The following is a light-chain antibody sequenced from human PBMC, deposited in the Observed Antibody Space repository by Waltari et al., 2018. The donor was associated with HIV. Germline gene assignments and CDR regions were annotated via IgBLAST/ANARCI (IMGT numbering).Light chain of an antibody. CDR1: SSDVGGYNY. CDR3: CSHAAFNILL. J-gene: IGLJ2*01. V-gene: IGLV2-14*01. Sequence: QSALTQPASVSGSPGQSITISCTGASSDVGGYNYVSWYQQHPGKAPKLIIYEVSNRPSGLSVRFSGSRYGNTASLTIAELQADDEAGYYCCSHAAFNILLFGGGTKVTVL. CDR2: EVS.